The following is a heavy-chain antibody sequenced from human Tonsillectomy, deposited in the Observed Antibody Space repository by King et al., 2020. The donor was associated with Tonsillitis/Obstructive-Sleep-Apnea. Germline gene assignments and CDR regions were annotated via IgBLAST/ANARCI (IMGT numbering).Heavy chain of an antibody. Sequence: VQLVESGGGVVQPGRSLRLSCAASGFTLSPYAMHLVRQAPGKGLEWVAVISFDGSNKYYADSVKGRFTISRDNSKNTLYLQMNSPRVEDTAVYYCARDEAPVGQQNYYHGMDVWGQGTTVTVSS. V-gene: IGHV3-30*04. CDR2: ISFDGSNK. CDR3: ARDEAPVGQQNYYHGMDV. J-gene: IGHJ6*02. CDR1: GFTLSPYA. D-gene: IGHD1-14*01.